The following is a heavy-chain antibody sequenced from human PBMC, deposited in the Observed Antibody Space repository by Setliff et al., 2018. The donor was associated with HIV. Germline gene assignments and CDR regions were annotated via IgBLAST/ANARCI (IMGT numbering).Heavy chain of an antibody. CDR2: ILYRGIT. J-gene: IGHJ4*02. CDR1: GVSFSNINYY. CDR3: AMPQLGWCGGSHFDY. V-gene: IGHV4-39*01. Sequence: SETLSLTCTVSGVSFSNINYYWAWIRQPPGMGLEWIANILYRGITYYNPSLRSRVTISVDTSKNQFSLKLNSVTAADTAFYYCAMPQLGWCGGSHFDYWGQGTLVTVSS. D-gene: IGHD1-1*01.